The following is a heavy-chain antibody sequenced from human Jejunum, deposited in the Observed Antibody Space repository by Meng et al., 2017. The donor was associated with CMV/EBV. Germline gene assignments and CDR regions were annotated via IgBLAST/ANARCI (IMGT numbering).Heavy chain of an antibody. CDR1: FTCSDFN. D-gene: IGHD2-2*01. Sequence: FTCSDFNMNWVGQAPGKGLEWVSSISSAGHYIFYADSGKGRFTTARDNDRNSLYLQMSSLRADDTAVYYCAREDCTSTSCHTSDYRGQGTMVTVSS. J-gene: IGHJ4*02. CDR2: ISSAGHYI. CDR3: AREDCTSTSCHTSDY. V-gene: IGHV3-21*01.